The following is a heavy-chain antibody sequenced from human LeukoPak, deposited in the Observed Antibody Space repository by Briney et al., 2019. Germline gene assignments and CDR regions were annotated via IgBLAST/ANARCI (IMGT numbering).Heavy chain of an antibody. CDR1: GGSFSGYY. D-gene: IGHD1-26*01. V-gene: IGHV4-34*01. CDR2: INHSGST. CDR3: ASYTDSGSFVY. J-gene: IGHJ4*02. Sequence: SETLSLTCAVYGGSFSGYYWSWIRQPPGKGLEWIGEINHSGSTNYNPSLKSRVTISVDMSKNQFSLKLSSVTAADTAVYYCASYTDSGSFVYWGQGTLVTVSS.